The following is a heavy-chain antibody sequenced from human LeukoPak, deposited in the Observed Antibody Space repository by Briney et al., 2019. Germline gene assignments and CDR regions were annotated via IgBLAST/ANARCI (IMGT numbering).Heavy chain of an antibody. V-gene: IGHV3-30*03. D-gene: IGHD4-17*01. CDR2: ISYDGSNK. J-gene: IGHJ4*02. Sequence: GGSLRLSCAASGFTFSSYGMHWVRQAPGKGLEWVAVISYDGSNKYYADSVKGRFTISRDNSKNTLYLQMNSLRAEDTAVYYCARGSTVTSLSYWGQGTLVTVSS. CDR3: ARGSTVTSLSY. CDR1: GFTFSSYG.